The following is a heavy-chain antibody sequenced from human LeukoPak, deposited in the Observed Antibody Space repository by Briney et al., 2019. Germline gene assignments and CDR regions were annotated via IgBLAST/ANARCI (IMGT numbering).Heavy chain of an antibody. D-gene: IGHD2-21*01. V-gene: IGHV4-34*01. Sequence: SETLLLTCAVYGGSFSGYYWTLIRQTPGRGLEWIGESSPTGDITGYNPSLRGRATISVDSSKKQFSLKLTSVTAADTGVYYCARVPDFIARPCDSWGPGTLVTVSS. J-gene: IGHJ4*02. CDR3: ARVPDFIARPCDS. CDR2: SSPTGDIT. CDR1: GGSFSGYY.